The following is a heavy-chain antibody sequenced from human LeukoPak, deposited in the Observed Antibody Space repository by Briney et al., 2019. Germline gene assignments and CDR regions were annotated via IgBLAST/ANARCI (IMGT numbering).Heavy chain of an antibody. CDR1: GGSISSSNW. CDR2: IYHSGST. CDR3: ARHVYYDSSGYPGKYYFDY. V-gene: IGHV4-4*02. J-gene: IGHJ4*02. D-gene: IGHD3-22*01. Sequence: PSETLSLTCAVSGGSISSSNWWSWVRQPPGKGLEWIGEIYHSGSTNYNPSLKSRVTISVDKSKNQFSLKLSSVTAADTAVYYCARHVYYDSSGYPGKYYFDYWGQGTLVTVSS.